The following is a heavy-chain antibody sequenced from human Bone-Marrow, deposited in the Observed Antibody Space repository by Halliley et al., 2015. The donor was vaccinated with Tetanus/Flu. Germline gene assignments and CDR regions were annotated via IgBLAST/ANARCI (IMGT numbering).Heavy chain of an antibody. V-gene: IGHV4-31*02. D-gene: IGHD5-12*01. CDR3: ARAWWEERPWSYSRYGGTTTDY. CDR2: GSP. Sequence: GSPSYNPSLKSRLTISVDTSMSQFSLSLRSVTAADTAVYYCARAWWEERPWSYSRYGGTTTDYWGQGTLVTVSS. J-gene: IGHJ4*02.